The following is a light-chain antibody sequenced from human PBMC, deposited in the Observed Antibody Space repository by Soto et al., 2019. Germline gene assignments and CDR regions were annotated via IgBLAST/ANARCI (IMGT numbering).Light chain of an antibody. CDR1: QSVRNSH. CDR3: HQYGSSPYT. J-gene: IGKJ2*01. Sequence: DIVLTQSPDTLSLSPGERATLSCRASQSVRNSHLAWYQQKPGQPPSLVIYGTSNGATGVPDRFSGSGSGTDFSLTISRLEPEDFAVYYCHQYGSSPYTFGQGTILEIK. V-gene: IGKV3-20*01. CDR2: GTS.